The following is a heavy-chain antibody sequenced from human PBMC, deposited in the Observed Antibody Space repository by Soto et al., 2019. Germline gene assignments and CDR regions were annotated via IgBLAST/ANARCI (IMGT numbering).Heavy chain of an antibody. CDR2: ISWDGGST. D-gene: IGHD6-6*01. Sequence: GGSLRLSCAASGFTFDDYTMHWVRQAPGKGLEWVSLISWDGGSTYYADSVKGRFTISRDNSKNSLYLQMNSLRTEDTALHYCAKDKCFSSSSRDYYGMDFWGQGTTVTVSS. J-gene: IGHJ6*02. CDR3: AKDKCFSSSSRDYYGMDF. V-gene: IGHV3-43*01. CDR1: GFTFDDYT.